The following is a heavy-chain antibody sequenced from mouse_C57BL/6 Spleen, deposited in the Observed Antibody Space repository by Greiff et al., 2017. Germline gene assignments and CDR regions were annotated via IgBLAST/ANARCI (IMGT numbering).Heavy chain of an antibody. CDR2: IWRGGST. J-gene: IGHJ1*03. CDR3: TINDGSYWYFDV. V-gene: IGHV2-5*01. CDR1: GFSLTSYG. Sequence: QVQLQPSGPGLVHPSQSLSITCTVSGFSLTSYGVYWVRQSPGKGLEWLGVIWRGGSTDYNAALMSRLSITKDNSKSQVFFQMNSLQADDTAIYYCTINDGSYWYFDVWETGTAVTVSS. D-gene: IGHD1-1*01.